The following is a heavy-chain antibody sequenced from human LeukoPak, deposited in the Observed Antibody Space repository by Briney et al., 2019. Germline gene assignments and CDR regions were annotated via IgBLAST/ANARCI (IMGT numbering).Heavy chain of an antibody. CDR2: INTNTGNP. Sequence: ESLKTSCKASGYTFTSYAMNWVRQAPGQGLEWMGWINTNTGNPTYAQGFTGRFVFSLDTSVSTAYLQISSLKAEDTAVYYCARHGGAVAGWATGYWGQGTLVTVSS. CDR1: GYTFTSYA. J-gene: IGHJ4*02. V-gene: IGHV7-4-1*02. D-gene: IGHD6-19*01. CDR3: ARHGGAVAGWATGY.